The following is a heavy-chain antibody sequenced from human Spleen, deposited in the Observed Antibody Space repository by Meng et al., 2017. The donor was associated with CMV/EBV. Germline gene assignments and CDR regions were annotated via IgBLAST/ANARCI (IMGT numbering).Heavy chain of an antibody. D-gene: IGHD1-26*01. CDR3: AIDRGVGAYYFDY. CDR2: ISSSGNIK. J-gene: IGHJ4*02. V-gene: IGHV3-48*03. CDR1: GFTFSGYE. Sequence: GGSLRLSCVVSGFTFSGYEMNWVRLAPGKGLEWVSYISSSGNIKYYADSVKGRFTISRDNARNSLYLQMNSLRVEDTAVYYCAIDRGVGAYYFDYWGQGTLVTVSS.